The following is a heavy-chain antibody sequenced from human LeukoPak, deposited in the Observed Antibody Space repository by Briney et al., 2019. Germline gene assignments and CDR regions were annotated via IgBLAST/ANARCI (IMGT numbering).Heavy chain of an antibody. CDR2: IYSGGST. CDR3: ARGGDYYGSGSYRAFDI. J-gene: IGHJ3*02. CDR1: GFTVSSNY. Sequence: GGSLRLSCAASGFTVSSNYMSWVRQAPGKGLEWVSVIYSGGSTYYADSVKGRFTISRDNSKNTLYLQMNSLRAEDTAVYYCARGGDYYGSGSYRAFDIWGQGTMVTASS. V-gene: IGHV3-53*01. D-gene: IGHD3-10*01.